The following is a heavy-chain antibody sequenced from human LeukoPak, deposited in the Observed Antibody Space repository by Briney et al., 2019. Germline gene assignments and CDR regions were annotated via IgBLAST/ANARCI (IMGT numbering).Heavy chain of an antibody. CDR2: INPNSGGA. CDR3: ARGSDYGDSPGLN. D-gene: IGHD4-17*01. J-gene: IGHJ4*02. V-gene: IGHV1-2*06. Sequence: ASVKVSCKASGYIFTGYYMHWVRQAPEQGLEWMGRINPNSGGANYAQKFQGRVAMTRDMSISTAYMELSRLGSDDTAVYYCARGSDYGDSPGLNWGQGTLVTVSS. CDR1: GYIFTGYY.